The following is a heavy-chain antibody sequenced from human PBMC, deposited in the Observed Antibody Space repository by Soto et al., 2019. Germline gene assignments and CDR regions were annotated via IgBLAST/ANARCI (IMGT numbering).Heavy chain of an antibody. J-gene: IGHJ5*02. CDR1: GYTFTSYC. Sequence: ASVKVSCKTSGYTFTSYCISWVRQAPGQGLEWMGWISAYNGNTNYAQKLQGRVTMTTDTSTSTAYMELRSLRSDDTAVYYCARSPDVLRFLEWSINWFDPWGQGTLVTVSS. V-gene: IGHV1-18*01. D-gene: IGHD3-3*01. CDR2: ISAYNGNT. CDR3: ARSPDVLRFLEWSINWFDP.